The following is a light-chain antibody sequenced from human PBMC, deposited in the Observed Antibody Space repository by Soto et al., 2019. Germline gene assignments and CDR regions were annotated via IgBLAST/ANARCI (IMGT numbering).Light chain of an antibody. CDR1: QYVSSY. CDR3: QQCVSCPIT. CDR2: DAS. Sequence: IGLALCPATLSFSPGERANLSCRASQYVSSYLLWYQQKPGQAPWLLIFDASTRASGIPARFSGSGSGTDFTLTISSLEPEDVAVYFCQQCVSCPITFGQGTRLEIK. J-gene: IGKJ5*01. V-gene: IGKV3-11*01.